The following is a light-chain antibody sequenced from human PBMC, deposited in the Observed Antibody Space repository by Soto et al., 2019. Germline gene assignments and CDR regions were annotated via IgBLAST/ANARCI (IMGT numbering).Light chain of an antibody. CDR1: QRVSSSY. CDR3: LKFGSSPRVT. CDR2: GAS. V-gene: IGKV3-20*01. J-gene: IGKJ5*01. Sequence: EIVLTQPPGTLSLSPGERATLSCRASQRVSSSYLAWYQQTPGQAPRLLNYGASSRATGIPDRFSGSGSGTDFTLAIIRLEPEDLAVDYCLKFGSSPRVTFGQGTRLEIK.